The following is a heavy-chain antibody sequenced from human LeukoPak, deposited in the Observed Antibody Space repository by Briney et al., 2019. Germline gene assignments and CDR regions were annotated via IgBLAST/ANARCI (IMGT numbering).Heavy chain of an antibody. CDR1: GFTVSSSY. CDR2: IYSGGST. CDR3: ARGGDGYNYWFDP. J-gene: IGHJ5*02. V-gene: IGHV3-53*01. Sequence: QPGGSLRLSCAASGFTVSSSYMSWVRQAPGKGLEWVSVIYSGGSTYYADSVKGRFTISRDNSKNTLYLKMNSLRAEDTAVYYCARGGDGYNYWFDPWGQGTLVTVSS. D-gene: IGHD5-24*01.